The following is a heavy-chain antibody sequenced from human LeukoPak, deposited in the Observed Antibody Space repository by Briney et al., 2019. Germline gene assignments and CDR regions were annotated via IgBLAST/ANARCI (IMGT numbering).Heavy chain of an antibody. CDR2: INRDGSVR. CDR3: ARDPGSSAFDS. V-gene: IGHV3-7*01. D-gene: IGHD5/OR15-5a*01. J-gene: IGHJ4*02. CDR1: GFTFNNYW. Sequence: GGSLRLSCAASGFTFNNYWMNWVRQTPEKGLEFVANINRDGSVRNYVDSVKGRFTISRDNAENSMHLQMNSLRADDTAVYYCARDPGSSAFDSWGQGTLVTVSS.